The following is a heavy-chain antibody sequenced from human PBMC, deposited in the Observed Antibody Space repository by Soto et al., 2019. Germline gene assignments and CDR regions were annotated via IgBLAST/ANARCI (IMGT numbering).Heavy chain of an antibody. V-gene: IGHV3-30*18. CDR2: ISYDGSNK. CDR3: AKSQRLGELSSIDY. Sequence: GGSLRLSCAASGFTFSSYGMHWVRQAPGKGLEWVAVISYDGSNKYYADSVKGRFTISRDNSKNTLYLQMNSLRAEDTAVYYCAKSQRLGELSSIDYWGQGTLVTVSS. J-gene: IGHJ4*02. CDR1: GFTFSSYG. D-gene: IGHD3-16*02.